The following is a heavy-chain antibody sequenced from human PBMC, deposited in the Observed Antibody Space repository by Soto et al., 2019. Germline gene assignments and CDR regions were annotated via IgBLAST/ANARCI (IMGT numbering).Heavy chain of an antibody. V-gene: IGHV1-46*03. CDR2: INPSGGST. J-gene: IGHJ6*03. CDR1: GYTFTSYY. CDR3: ARGKAIFGVVIIPADYYYYYMDV. D-gene: IGHD3-3*01. Sequence: GASVKVSCKASGYTFTSYYMHWVRQAPGQGLEWMGIINPSGGSTSYAQKFQGRVTMTRDTSTSTVYMELSSLRSEDTAVYYCARGKAIFGVVIIPADYYYYYMDVWGKGTMVTVSS.